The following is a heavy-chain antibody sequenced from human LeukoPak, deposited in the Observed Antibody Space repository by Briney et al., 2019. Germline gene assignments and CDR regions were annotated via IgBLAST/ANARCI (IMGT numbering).Heavy chain of an antibody. CDR1: GFTFSSYA. V-gene: IGHV3-30*04. D-gene: IGHD5-12*01. CDR2: ISYDGSNK. Sequence: PGGSLRLSCAASGFTFSSYAMHWVRQAPGKGLEWVAVISYDGSNKYYADPVKGRFTISRDNSKNTLYLQMNSLRAEDTAVYYCARDSVATITLDYWGQGTLVTVSS. J-gene: IGHJ4*02. CDR3: ARDSVATITLDY.